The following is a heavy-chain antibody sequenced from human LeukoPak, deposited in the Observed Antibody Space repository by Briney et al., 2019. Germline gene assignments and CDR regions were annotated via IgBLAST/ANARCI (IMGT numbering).Heavy chain of an antibody. D-gene: IGHD3-9*01. J-gene: IGHJ4*02. V-gene: IGHV3-48*03. CDR1: GFTFSSYE. Sequence: GGSLRLSCAASGFTFSSYEMNWVRQAPGKGLEWVSYISSSGSTIYYADSVKGRFTISRDNAKNSLYLHMSSLQAEDTAVYYCATTHGNFDWLMYYWGQGTLVTVSS. CDR2: ISSSGSTI. CDR3: ATTHGNFDWLMYY.